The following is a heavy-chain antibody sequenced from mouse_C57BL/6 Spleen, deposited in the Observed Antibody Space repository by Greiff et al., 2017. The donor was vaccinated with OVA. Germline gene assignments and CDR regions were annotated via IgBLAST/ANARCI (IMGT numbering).Heavy chain of an antibody. CDR1: GYTFTSYK. CDR2: IYPGNGDT. D-gene: IGHD5-1-1*01. Sequence: QVQLQQSGAELVRPGASVKLSCKASGYTFTSYKMHWVKQTPIHGLEWIGAIYPGNGDTSYNQKFKGKATLTVDKSSSTAYMQLGSLTSEDSALYFYARWNAIPLDYWRQGTTLTVSS. CDR3: ARWNAIPLDY. J-gene: IGHJ2*01. V-gene: IGHV1-12*01.